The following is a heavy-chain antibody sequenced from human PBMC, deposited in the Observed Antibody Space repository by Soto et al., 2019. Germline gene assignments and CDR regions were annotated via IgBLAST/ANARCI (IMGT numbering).Heavy chain of an antibody. J-gene: IGHJ4*02. CDR2: IYYSGST. CDR1: GGSISSYY. Sequence: SETLSLTCTVSGGSISSYYWSWIRQPPGKGLEWIGYIYYSGSTNYNPSLKSRVTISVDTSKNQFSLKLSSVTAADTAVYYCASCGYSYGFDSWGQGTLVTVSS. CDR3: ASCGYSYGFDS. D-gene: IGHD5-18*01. V-gene: IGHV4-59*01.